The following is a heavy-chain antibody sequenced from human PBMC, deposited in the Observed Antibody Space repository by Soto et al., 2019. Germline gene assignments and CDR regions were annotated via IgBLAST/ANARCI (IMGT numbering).Heavy chain of an antibody. Sequence: SETLSLTCTVSGGSISSSSYYWGWIRQPPGKGLEWIGCIYYSGSTYYNPSLKSRVTISVDTYKNQSSLKLSSVTAADTAVFYWGRAGRYDFLTGYFGSAGSQYYLDYWGQGTLVTVSS. CDR2: IYYSGST. CDR1: GGSISSSSYY. V-gene: IGHV4-39*07. J-gene: IGHJ4*02. D-gene: IGHD3-9*01. CDR3: GRAGRYDFLTGYFGSAGSQYYLDY.